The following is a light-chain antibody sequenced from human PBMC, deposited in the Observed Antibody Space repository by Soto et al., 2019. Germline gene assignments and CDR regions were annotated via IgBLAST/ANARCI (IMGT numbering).Light chain of an antibody. V-gene: IGKV3-15*01. Sequence: EIVMTQSPATLSVSPGERATLSCRASQSITSNLAWYQQKPGQAPRLLIYGASTRATGIPARFSGSGSGTEFTLTISSLQSEDFAVYYCQQYSKWPPFFGPGTKVDIK. CDR3: QQYSKWPPF. J-gene: IGKJ3*01. CDR2: GAS. CDR1: QSITSN.